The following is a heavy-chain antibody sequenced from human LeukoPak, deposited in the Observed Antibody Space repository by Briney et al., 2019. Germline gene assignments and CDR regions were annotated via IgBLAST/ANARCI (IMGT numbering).Heavy chain of an antibody. J-gene: IGHJ5*02. CDR3: ARDCRVPNNNWFDP. V-gene: IGHV4-59*12. CDR2: IYYTGNT. Sequence: SETLSLTCTVSGGSISTFYWSWIRQPPGKGLEWIGYIYYTGNTNYNPSLKSRVTISVDTSKNQFSLKLSSVTAADTAVYYCARDCRVPNNNWFDPWGQGTLVTVSS. CDR1: GGSISTFY. D-gene: IGHD2-2*01.